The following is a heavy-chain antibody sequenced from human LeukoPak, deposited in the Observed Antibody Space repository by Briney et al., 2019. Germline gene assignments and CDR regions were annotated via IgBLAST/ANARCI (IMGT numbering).Heavy chain of an antibody. CDR3: TYGSGSSTGWYFDY. CDR2: LNSDGSST. CDR1: GFTFSSYW. D-gene: IGHD3-10*01. V-gene: IGHV3-74*01. Sequence: GALRLSCEGSGFTFSSYWMHWVRQAPGQGLVWVSRLNSDGSSTNYADSVKGRFTISRDNAKNTLYLQMNSLTADDTAVYYCTYGSGSSTGWYFDYWGQGTLVTVSS. J-gene: IGHJ4*02.